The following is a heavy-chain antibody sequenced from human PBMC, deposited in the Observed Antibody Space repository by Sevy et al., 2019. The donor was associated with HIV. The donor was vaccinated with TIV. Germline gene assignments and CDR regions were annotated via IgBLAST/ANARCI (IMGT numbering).Heavy chain of an antibody. CDR2: IYYSGST. V-gene: IGHV4-30-4*01. Sequence: SETLSLTCTVSGGSNSSGDYYWSWIRQPPGKGLEWIGYIYYSGSTYYNPSLKSRVTISVDTSKNQFSLKLSSVTAADTAVYYCARGLGNYYDSSGYYYGYYFDYWGQGTLVTVSS. J-gene: IGHJ4*02. D-gene: IGHD3-22*01. CDR1: GGSNSSGDYY. CDR3: ARGLGNYYDSSGYYYGYYFDY.